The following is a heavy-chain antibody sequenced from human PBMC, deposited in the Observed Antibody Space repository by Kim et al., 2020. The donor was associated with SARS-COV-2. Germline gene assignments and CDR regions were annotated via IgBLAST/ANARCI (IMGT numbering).Heavy chain of an antibody. V-gene: IGHV4-59*01. CDR2: IYYSGST. J-gene: IGHJ4*02. CDR3: ARAHLGISSLNFDY. CDR1: GGSISSYY. Sequence: SETLSLTCTVSGGSISSYYWSWIRQPPGKGLEWIGYIYYSGSTNYNPSLKSRVTISVDTSKNQFSLKLSSVTAADTAVYYCARAHLGISSLNFDYWGQGTLVTVSS. D-gene: IGHD6-6*01.